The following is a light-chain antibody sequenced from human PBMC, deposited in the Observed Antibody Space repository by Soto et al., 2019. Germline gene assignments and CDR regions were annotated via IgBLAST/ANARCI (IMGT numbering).Light chain of an antibody. J-gene: IGLJ1*01. CDR1: SSDVGGYDY. V-gene: IGLV2-14*01. CDR2: EVT. CDR3: SSHTRGSTRV. Sequence: QSALTQPASVSGSPGQSIAISCTGTSSDVGGYDYVSWYQQHPDKVPKLMIYEVTKRPSGVSNRFSGSKFGNTASLTISGLQPEDEADYYCSSHTRGSTRVFGSGTKLTVL.